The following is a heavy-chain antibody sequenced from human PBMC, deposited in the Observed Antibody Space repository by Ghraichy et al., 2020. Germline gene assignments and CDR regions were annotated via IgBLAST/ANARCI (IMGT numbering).Heavy chain of an antibody. CDR3: AGIWTAGFAV. Sequence: GGSLRLSCAASGFTFSSYSMNWVRQAPGKGLEWVSSISSSSSYIYSAASVKGRFTISRANAKNSLYLQMNSLRAEDTAVYYCAGIWTAGFAVWGQGTLVTVSS. CDR1: GFTFSSYS. D-gene: IGHD3/OR15-3a*01. CDR2: ISSSSSYI. J-gene: IGHJ4*02. V-gene: IGHV3-21*01.